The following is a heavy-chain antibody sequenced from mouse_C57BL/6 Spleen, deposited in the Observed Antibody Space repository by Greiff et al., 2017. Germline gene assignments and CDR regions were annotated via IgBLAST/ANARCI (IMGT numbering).Heavy chain of an antibody. V-gene: IGHV1-55*01. CDR2: IYPGSGST. J-gene: IGHJ3*01. Sequence: QVQLQQPGAELVKPGASVTMSCKASGYTFTSYWITWVKQRPGQGLEWIGDIYPGSGSTNYNEKFKSKATLTVDTSSSTAYMQLSSLTSEDSAVYYCARPYYDYDGFAYWGQGTLVTVSA. D-gene: IGHD2-4*01. CDR1: GYTFTSYW. CDR3: ARPYYDYDGFAY.